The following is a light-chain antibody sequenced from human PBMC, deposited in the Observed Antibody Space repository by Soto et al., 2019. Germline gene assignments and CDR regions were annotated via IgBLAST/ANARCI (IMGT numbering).Light chain of an antibody. Sequence: QSVLTQPASVSGSPGQSITISCTGTSSDVGRYNFVSWYQQHPGKVPKVMIYEVTKRPSGVSNRFSGSKSGNTAFLTISGLQAEDEADYYCCSDAGSGVYVFGPGTKVTVL. CDR2: EVT. V-gene: IGLV2-23*02. CDR3: CSDAGSGVYV. J-gene: IGLJ1*01. CDR1: SSDVGRYNF.